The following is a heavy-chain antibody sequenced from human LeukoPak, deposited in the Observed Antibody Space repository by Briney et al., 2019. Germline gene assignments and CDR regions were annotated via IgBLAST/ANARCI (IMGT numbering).Heavy chain of an antibody. Sequence: PGGSLRLSCAASGFTVSRNYMSWVRQAPGKGLEWVAVIYSGGRTYYADSLKGRFTISRDNSKNTLYLQMNRLRAEDTAVYYCARAGPSSSWHQFDYWGQGTLVTVSS. CDR1: GFTVSRNY. V-gene: IGHV3-66*01. J-gene: IGHJ4*02. D-gene: IGHD6-13*01. CDR2: IYSGGRT. CDR3: ARAGPSSSWHQFDY.